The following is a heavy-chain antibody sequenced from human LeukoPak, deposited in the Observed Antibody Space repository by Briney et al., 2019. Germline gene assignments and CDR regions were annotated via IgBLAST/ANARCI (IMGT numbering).Heavy chain of an antibody. D-gene: IGHD3-10*01. CDR2: IYYSGST. Sequence: SETLSLTCTVSGGSISSGDYYWSWIRQPPGKGLEWIGYIYYSGSTYYNPSLKSRVTISVDTSKNQFSLKLSSVTAADTAVYYCARVQSSFGETNWFDPWGQGTLVTVSS. CDR3: ARVQSSFGETNWFDP. V-gene: IGHV4-30-4*01. CDR1: GGSISSGDYY. J-gene: IGHJ5*02.